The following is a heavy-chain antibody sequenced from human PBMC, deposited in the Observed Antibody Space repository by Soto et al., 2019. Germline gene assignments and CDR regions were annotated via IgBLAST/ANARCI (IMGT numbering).Heavy chain of an antibody. D-gene: IGHD2-15*01. CDR1: GFTFSSYW. Sequence: EVQLVESGGGLVQPGGSLRLSCAVSGFTFSSYWMHWVRQAPGKGLLWVSRINSDGSTTSYADSVKGRFTISRDNAKNTLYLQMNSLRAEDTAVYYCTRGNGGRPDYWGQGTLVTASS. CDR3: TRGNGGRPDY. V-gene: IGHV3-74*01. CDR2: INSDGSTT. J-gene: IGHJ4*02.